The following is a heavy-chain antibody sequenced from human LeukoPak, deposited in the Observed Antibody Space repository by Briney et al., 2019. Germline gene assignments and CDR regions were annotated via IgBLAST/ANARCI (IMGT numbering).Heavy chain of an antibody. CDR3: ARGSYYFHYYYYYGMDV. D-gene: IGHD1-26*01. V-gene: IGHV1-2*02. CDR1: GYTFTSYD. Sequence: GASVKVSCKASGYTFTSYDINWVRQATGQGLEWMGWINPNSGGTNYAQKFQGRVTMTRDTSISTAYMELSRLRSDDTAVYYCARGSYYFHYYYYYGMDVWGQGTTVTVSS. CDR2: INPNSGGT. J-gene: IGHJ6*02.